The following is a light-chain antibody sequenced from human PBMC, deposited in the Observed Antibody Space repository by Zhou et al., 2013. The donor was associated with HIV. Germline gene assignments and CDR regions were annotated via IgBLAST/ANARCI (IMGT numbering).Light chain of an antibody. Sequence: DSQMTQSPSSLSASVGDRVTITCRASQGISNFLAWYQQKPGKVPQLLIYAASTLQSGVPSRFSGTGSGTNFTLTISSLQPEDVATYYCQKYNGEFTFGPGTKVDIK. CDR3: QKYNGEFT. J-gene: IGKJ3*01. CDR1: QGISNF. V-gene: IGKV1-27*01. CDR2: AAS.